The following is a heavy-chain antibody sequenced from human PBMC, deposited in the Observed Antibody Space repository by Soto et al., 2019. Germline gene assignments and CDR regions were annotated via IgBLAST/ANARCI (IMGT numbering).Heavy chain of an antibody. CDR2: INHSGST. CDR1: GGSFSGYY. J-gene: IGHJ5*02. D-gene: IGHD5-18*01. V-gene: IGHV4-34*01. Sequence: PSETLSLTCAVYGGSFSGYYWSWIRQPPGKGLEWIGEINHSGSTNYNPSLKSRVTISVDTSKNQFSLKLSSVTAADTAVYYCARASRGYSHPRFDLWGQGTLVTVSS. CDR3: ARASRGYSHPRFDL.